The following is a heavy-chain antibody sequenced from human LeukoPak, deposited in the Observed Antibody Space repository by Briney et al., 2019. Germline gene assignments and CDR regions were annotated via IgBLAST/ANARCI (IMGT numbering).Heavy chain of an antibody. V-gene: IGHV3-23*01. CDR3: AKDAGRSDVDYFDY. CDR2: ISDSGANT. J-gene: IGHJ4*02. D-gene: IGHD1-26*01. Sequence: GGSLRLSCAASGFTFNSYAMSWVRQAPGKGLEWVSAISDSGANTYYAVSVRGRFTIPRDNLNSLRAEDTAIYYCAKDAGRSDVDYFDYWGQGTLVTVSS. CDR1: GFTFNSYA.